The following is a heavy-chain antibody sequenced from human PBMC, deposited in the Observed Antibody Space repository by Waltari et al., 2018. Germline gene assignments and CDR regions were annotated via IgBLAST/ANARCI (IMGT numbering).Heavy chain of an antibody. CDR2: INDSGNT. V-gene: IGHV4-34*02. CDR3: GTGNGKTEY. D-gene: IGHD1-1*01. Sequence: QVQLQQWGAGLLKPSETLSLTCTVYGDSFSNFFWSWIRQPPGKGLEWIGKINDSGNTYYNPSLRSRVTISVDTSKIQFSLKLSSVTAADTAVYYCGTGNGKTEYWDQGTLVTVSS. J-gene: IGHJ4*02. CDR1: GDSFSNFF.